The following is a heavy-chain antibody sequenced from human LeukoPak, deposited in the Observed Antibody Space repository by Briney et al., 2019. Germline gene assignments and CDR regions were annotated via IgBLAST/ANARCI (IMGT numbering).Heavy chain of an antibody. CDR3: ARMRVRGVFLYCFDY. J-gene: IGHJ4*02. D-gene: IGHD3-10*01. CDR1: GGSFSGYY. V-gene: IGHV4-34*01. CDR2: ISHSGST. Sequence: PSETPSLTCAVYGGSFSGYYWSWIRQPPGKGLEWIGQISHSGSTNYNPSLKSRVTISVDTSKNQFSLKLSSVTAADTAVYYCARMRVRGVFLYCFDYWGQGTLVTVSS.